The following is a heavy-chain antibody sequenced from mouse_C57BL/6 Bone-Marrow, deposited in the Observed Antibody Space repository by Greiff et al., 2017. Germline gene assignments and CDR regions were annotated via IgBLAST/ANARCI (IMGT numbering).Heavy chain of an antibody. CDR2: IDPETGGT. Sequence: QVQLQQSGAELVRPGASVTLSCKASGYTFTDYEMHWVKQTPVHGLEWIGAIDPETGGTAYNQKFKGKAILTADKSSSTAYMELRSLTSEDSAVYYCTREANWVFAYWGQGTLVTVSA. V-gene: IGHV1-15*01. D-gene: IGHD4-1*01. CDR3: TREANWVFAY. CDR1: GYTFTDYE. J-gene: IGHJ3*01.